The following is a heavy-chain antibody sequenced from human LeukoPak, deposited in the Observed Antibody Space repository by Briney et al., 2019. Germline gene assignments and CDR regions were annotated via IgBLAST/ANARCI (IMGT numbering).Heavy chain of an antibody. J-gene: IGHJ5*02. CDR1: GFPFSSYS. Sequence: GGSLRLSCAASGFPFSSYSMTWVRQAPGKGLEWVANIKPDGTTKFYVDSVKGRFTISRDNAKNSLYLQMNSLRAEDTAVHYCARNRVSLRFGESWGQGTLVTVSS. CDR2: IKPDGTTK. CDR3: ARNRVSLRFGES. V-gene: IGHV3-7*03. D-gene: IGHD3-10*01.